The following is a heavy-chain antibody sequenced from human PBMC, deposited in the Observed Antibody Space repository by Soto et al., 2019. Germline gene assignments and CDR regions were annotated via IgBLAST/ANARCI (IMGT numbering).Heavy chain of an antibody. J-gene: IGHJ3*02. V-gene: IGHV1-69*01. CDR1: GGTFSSYA. CDR2: IIPIFGTA. Sequence: QVQLVQSGAEVKKPGSSVKVSCKASGGTFSSYAISWVRQAPGQGLEWMGGIIPIFGTANYAQKFQGRVTITADESTTTAYMELSRLRSEDTAVYYCARENPPGPMNAFDIWGQGTMVTVSS. CDR3: ARENPPGPMNAFDI.